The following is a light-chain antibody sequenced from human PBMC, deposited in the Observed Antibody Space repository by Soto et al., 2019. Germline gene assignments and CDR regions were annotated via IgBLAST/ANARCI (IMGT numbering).Light chain of an antibody. CDR2: GTL. V-gene: IGKV3-20*01. Sequence: EIVLTQSPGTLSLSPGETATLSCRASQTIGRNYLAWYQQKPGQAPRLLIFGTLTRATGIPDRFRGSGSGTDFTLTISRLEPEDFAVYYCQQYASSPGLTFGGGTKVEIK. CDR3: QQYASSPGLT. J-gene: IGKJ4*01. CDR1: QTIGRNY.